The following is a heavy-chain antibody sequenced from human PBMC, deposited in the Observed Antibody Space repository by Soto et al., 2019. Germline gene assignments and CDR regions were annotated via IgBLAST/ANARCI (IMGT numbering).Heavy chain of an antibody. CDR1: GFTCSSYE. CDR3: AALNRVGPDY. Sequence: GGTLRLSCAASGFTCSSYEMSWVRQAPGKGLEWVSYISSSSSAIYYADSVKGRFTISRDNAKNSLYLQMSTLRAEDTAVYYCAALNRVGPDYWGQRSLITVSA. CDR2: ISSSSSAI. J-gene: IGHJ4*02. V-gene: IGHV3-48*03.